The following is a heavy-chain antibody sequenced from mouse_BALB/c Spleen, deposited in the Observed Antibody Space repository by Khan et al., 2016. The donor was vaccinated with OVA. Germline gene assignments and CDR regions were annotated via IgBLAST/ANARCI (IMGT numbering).Heavy chain of an antibody. CDR3: ARPPYFSYTLDH. CDR1: GYSFTNYG. CDR2: INTYTGKP. J-gene: IGHJ4*01. Sequence: QVQLKQSGPELKKPGETVKISCKASGYSFTNYGMNWVKQSPGMALKWMGWINTYTGKPTYADDFKGRFAFSLETSASTAYLQINNLKNDDTATYFCARPPYFSYTLDHWGQGTSVTVSS. D-gene: IGHD2-10*01. V-gene: IGHV9-3-1*01.